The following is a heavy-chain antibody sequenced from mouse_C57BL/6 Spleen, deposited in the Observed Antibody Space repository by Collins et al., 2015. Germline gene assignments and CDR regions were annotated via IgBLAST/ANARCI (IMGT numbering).Heavy chain of an antibody. CDR3: ARSGLVWGMRAMDY. CDR2: IYPGGGYT. J-gene: IGHJ4*01. CDR1: GYTFTNYW. Sequence: QVQLQQSGAELVRPGTSVKISCKASGYTFTNYWLGWVKQRPGHGLEWIGDIYPGGGYTNYIEKFKGKATLTADTSSSTAYIQLSSLTSEDSAVYFCARSGLVWGMRAMDYWGQGTSVTVSS. V-gene: IGHV1-63*02. D-gene: IGHD2-10*02.